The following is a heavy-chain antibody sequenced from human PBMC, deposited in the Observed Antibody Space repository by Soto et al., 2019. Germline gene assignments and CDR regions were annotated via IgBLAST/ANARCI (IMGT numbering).Heavy chain of an antibody. D-gene: IGHD4-17*01. J-gene: IGHJ6*02. CDR2: IIPIFGTA. CDR1: GCTFSSYA. V-gene: IGHV1-69*13. Sequence: SVKVSCKASGCTFSSYAISWVRQAPGQGLEWMGGIIPIFGTANYAQKFQGRVTITADEYTSTAYMELSSLRSEDTAVYYCARKFRVTTKNHKRLYGMDVWGQGTPVTVSS. CDR3: ARKFRVTTKNHKRLYGMDV.